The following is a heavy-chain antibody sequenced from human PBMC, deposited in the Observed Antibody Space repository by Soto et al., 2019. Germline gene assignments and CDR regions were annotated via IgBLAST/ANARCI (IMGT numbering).Heavy chain of an antibody. CDR2: INHSGST. CDR3: ARDKITGHFDY. V-gene: IGHV4-34*01. CDR1: GGSFSGYY. D-gene: IGHD2-8*02. Sequence: QVQLQQWGAGLLKPSETLSLTCAVYGGSFSGYYWTWIRQPPGTGLEWIGEINHSGSTNYNPSLKSRVTISVDTSENQFSLKLTSVTAADTAVYYCARDKITGHFDYWGQGTLVTVSS. J-gene: IGHJ4*02.